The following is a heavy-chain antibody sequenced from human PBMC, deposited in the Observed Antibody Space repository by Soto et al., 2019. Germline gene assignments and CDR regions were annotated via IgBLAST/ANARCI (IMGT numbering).Heavy chain of an antibody. D-gene: IGHD3-16*02. Sequence: QVQLVQSGAEVKKPGASVKVSCKASGYTFTSYGISWVRQAPGQGLEWMGWISAYNGNTNYAQKLQGRVTMTTDPSTSTAYMELRSLRSDDTAVYYCARGGMITFGGVIPDWYFDLWGRGTLVTVSS. V-gene: IGHV1-18*01. CDR3: ARGGMITFGGVIPDWYFDL. CDR1: GYTFTSYG. CDR2: ISAYNGNT. J-gene: IGHJ2*01.